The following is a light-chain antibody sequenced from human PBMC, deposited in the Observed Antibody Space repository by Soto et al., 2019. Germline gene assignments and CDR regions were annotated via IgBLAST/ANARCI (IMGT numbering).Light chain of an antibody. CDR1: SSDVGGYNY. J-gene: IGLJ1*01. Sequence: QSALTQPPSASGSPGQSVTISCTGTSSDVGGYNYVSWYQQHPGKAPKLMLYEVSKRPSGVPDRFSGSKSGNTASLTVSGLQAKDEADYYCSSYAGSNNFEVFGTGTKLTVL. V-gene: IGLV2-8*01. CDR3: SSYAGSNNFEV. CDR2: EVS.